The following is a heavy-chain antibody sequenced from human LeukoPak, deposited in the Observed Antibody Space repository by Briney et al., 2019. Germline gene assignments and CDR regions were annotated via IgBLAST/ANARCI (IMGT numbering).Heavy chain of an antibody. CDR1: GGSISSGDYY. J-gene: IGHJ4*02. Sequence: SQTLSLTCTVSGGSISSGDYYWSWIRQPPGKGLEWIGYIYYSGSTYYNPSLKSRVTISVDTSKNQFSLKLSSVTAADTAVYYCARAHGVVPAALPFDYWGQGTLVTVSS. CDR3: ARAHGVVPAALPFDY. CDR2: IYYSGST. D-gene: IGHD2-2*01. V-gene: IGHV4-30-4*01.